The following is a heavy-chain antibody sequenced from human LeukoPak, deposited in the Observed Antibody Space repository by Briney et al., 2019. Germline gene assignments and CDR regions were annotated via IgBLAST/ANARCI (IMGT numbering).Heavy chain of an antibody. Sequence: PGGSLRLSCVASGFTFSSYWMHWVRQDPRKGLVWVSRINGDGRNINYADSVRGRFTISRDNAKNSLYLQMNSLRAEDTAVYYCASSSSWYVSTEAWIDYWGQGTLVTVSS. J-gene: IGHJ4*02. V-gene: IGHV3-74*01. CDR1: GFTFSSYW. D-gene: IGHD6-13*01. CDR3: ASSSSWYVSTEAWIDY. CDR2: INGDGRNI.